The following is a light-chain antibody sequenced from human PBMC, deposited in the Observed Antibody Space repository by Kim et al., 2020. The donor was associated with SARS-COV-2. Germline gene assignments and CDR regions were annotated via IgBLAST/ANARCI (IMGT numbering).Light chain of an antibody. CDR3: PHNNEWPPWT. Sequence: VMTQSPATLSVSLGDGATLSCRASQTIDRDLAWYQQKPGQPPRLLIYESSTRAPGVPARCHGSGSGTDFTLTINSLQSEALAVYYCPHNNEWPPWTFGRGTKLEI. J-gene: IGKJ1*01. CDR1: QTIDRD. V-gene: IGKV3-15*01. CDR2: ESS.